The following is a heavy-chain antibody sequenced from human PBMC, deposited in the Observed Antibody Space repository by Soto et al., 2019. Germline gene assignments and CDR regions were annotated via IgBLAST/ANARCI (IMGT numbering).Heavy chain of an antibody. CDR1: GFTLSGSA. CDR2: IRSKTHNYAT. Sequence: EVQLVESGGGWVQPGESLKLSCAASGFTLSGSAVHWVRQASGKGLEWVGRIRSKTHNYATDYIASVKGRFTMSRDDSNDTAYLQMNGLKTDDTAVYYCTRSGGSYSFGYWGQGTLVTVSS. J-gene: IGHJ4*02. V-gene: IGHV3-73*02. CDR3: TRSGGSYSFGY. D-gene: IGHD1-26*01.